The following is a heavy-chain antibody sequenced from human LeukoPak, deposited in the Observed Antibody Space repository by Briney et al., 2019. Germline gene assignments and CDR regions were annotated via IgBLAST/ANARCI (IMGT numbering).Heavy chain of an antibody. CDR2: ISSSRSYI. V-gene: IGHV3-21*03. CDR1: GFTFSSYS. J-gene: IGHJ3*02. Sequence: GGSLILSCAASGFTFSSYSMNWVRQAPGKGLEWVSSISSSRSYIYYADSVKGRFTISRDNAKNSLYLQMNSLKTEDTAVYYCTRSRIMITFGGVISKEVFGNAFDIWGQGTMVTVSS. D-gene: IGHD3-16*02. CDR3: TRSRIMITFGGVISKEVFGNAFDI.